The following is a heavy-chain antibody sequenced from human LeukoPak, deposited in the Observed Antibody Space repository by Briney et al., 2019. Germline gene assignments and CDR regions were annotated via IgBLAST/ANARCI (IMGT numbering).Heavy chain of an antibody. V-gene: IGHV3-30*02. CDR2: IRYDGSNK. J-gene: IGHJ4*02. CDR3: AKDLCGGDCYSGFDY. D-gene: IGHD2-21*02. Sequence: PGGSLRLSCAASGFTFSSYGMHWVRQAPGKGLEWAAFIRYDGSNKYYADSVKGRFTISRDNSKNTLYLQMNSLRAEDTAVYYCAKDLCGGDCYSGFDYWGQGTLVTVSS. CDR1: GFTFSSYG.